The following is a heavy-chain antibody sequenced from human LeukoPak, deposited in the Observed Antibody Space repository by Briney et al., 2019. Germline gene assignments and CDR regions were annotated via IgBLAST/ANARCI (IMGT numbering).Heavy chain of an antibody. Sequence: PSETLSLTCTVSGGSISSGGYYWSWIRQHPGKGLEWIGYIYYSGSTYYNPSLKSRVTIPVDTSKNQFSLKLSSVTAADTAVYYCARGPGAYSRDAFDIWGQGTMVTVSS. J-gene: IGHJ3*02. CDR2: IYYSGST. CDR1: GGSISSGGYY. V-gene: IGHV4-31*03. CDR3: ARGPGAYSRDAFDI. D-gene: IGHD6-13*01.